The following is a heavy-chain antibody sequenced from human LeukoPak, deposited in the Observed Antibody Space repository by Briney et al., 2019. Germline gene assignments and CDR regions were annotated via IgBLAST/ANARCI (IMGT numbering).Heavy chain of an antibody. CDR2: ISYDGSNK. CDR1: GFTFSSYG. V-gene: IGHV3-30*03. Sequence: GGSLRLSCAASGFTFSSYGMHWVRQAPGKGLEWVAVISYDGSNKYYADSVKGRFTISRDNSKNTLYLQMNSLRAGDTAVYYCALTVTPTYYFDYWGQGTLVTVSS. CDR3: ALTVTPTYYFDY. D-gene: IGHD4-17*01. J-gene: IGHJ4*02.